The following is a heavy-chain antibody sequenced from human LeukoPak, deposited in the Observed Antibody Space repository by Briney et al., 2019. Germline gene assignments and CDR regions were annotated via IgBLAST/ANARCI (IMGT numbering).Heavy chain of an antibody. V-gene: IGHV3-7*01. D-gene: IGHD1-1*01. CDR3: ARGGTTFEH. J-gene: IGHJ4*02. Sequence: PGGSLRLSCAASGFTFSVSWMSWVRQAPGKGLEWVANIKYDGSEKYYVDSVKGRFTISRDNAKNSLYLQMNSLRAEDTAVYYCARGGTTFEHWGQGTQVIVSP. CDR1: GFTFSVSW. CDR2: IKYDGSEK.